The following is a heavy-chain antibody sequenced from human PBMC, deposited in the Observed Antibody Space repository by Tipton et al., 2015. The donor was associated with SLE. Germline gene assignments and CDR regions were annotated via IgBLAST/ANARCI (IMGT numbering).Heavy chain of an antibody. CDR2: IYTSGST. CDR1: GGSFSGYY. CDR3: AREWGDAFDI. Sequence: TLSLTCAVYGGSFSGYYWSWIRQPAGKGLEWIGYIYTSGSTKYNPSFKSRVTISVDTSKNQFSLKLSSVTAADTAVYYCAREWGDAFDIWGQGTMVTVSS. J-gene: IGHJ3*02. D-gene: IGHD3-16*01. V-gene: IGHV4-4*07.